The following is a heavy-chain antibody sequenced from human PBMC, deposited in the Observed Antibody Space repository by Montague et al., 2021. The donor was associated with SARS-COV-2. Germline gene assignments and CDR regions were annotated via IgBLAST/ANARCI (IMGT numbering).Heavy chain of an antibody. Sequence: SETLSLTCAVSGGSISSSNWCSWVRQPPGKGLEWIGEIYHSESTNYNPSLKSRVTISVDKSKNQFSLKLSSVTAADTAVYYCAVTYYYGSGFDYWGQGTLVTVSS. CDR3: AVTYYYGSGFDY. CDR1: GGSISSSNW. CDR2: IYHSEST. V-gene: IGHV4-4*02. D-gene: IGHD3-10*01. J-gene: IGHJ4*02.